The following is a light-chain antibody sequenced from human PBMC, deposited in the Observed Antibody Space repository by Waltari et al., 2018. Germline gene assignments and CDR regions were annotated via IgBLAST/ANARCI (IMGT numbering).Light chain of an antibody. Sequence: QSALTQPASVSGSPGQSITISCTGTSRDVGDYDWVSWYQQRPGKAPTLLIYEVTKRAPGTSDRFSASKSGNTASLSISGLQAQEDEADYYCCSYVGLGTYVFGTGTKVTV. CDR1: SRDVGDYDW. V-gene: IGLV2-23*02. CDR3: CSYVGLGTYV. J-gene: IGLJ1*01. CDR2: EVT.